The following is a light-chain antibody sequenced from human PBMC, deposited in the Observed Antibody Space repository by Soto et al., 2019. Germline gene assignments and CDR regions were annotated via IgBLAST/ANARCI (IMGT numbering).Light chain of an antibody. CDR3: SSYTSISTLVV. CDR2: EVS. CDR1: SSDLGDYNY. Sequence: QSVLTQPASVSGSPGQSITISCTGTSSDLGDYNYVSWYQQHPGKAPKLMIYEVSHRPSGVSDRFSGSKSGITASLTISGLQAEDEADYYCSSYTSISTLVVFGGGTKLTVL. J-gene: IGLJ2*01. V-gene: IGLV2-14*01.